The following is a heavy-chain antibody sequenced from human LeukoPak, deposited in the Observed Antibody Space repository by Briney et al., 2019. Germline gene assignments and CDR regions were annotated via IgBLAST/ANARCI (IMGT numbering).Heavy chain of an antibody. J-gene: IGHJ4*02. V-gene: IGHV3-21*01. D-gene: IGHD2-2*01. CDR2: ISSSSSYI. Sequence: PGGSLRLSCAASGFTFSSYSMNWVRQAPGKGLEWVSSISSSSSYIYYADSVKGRFTISRDNAKNSLYLQMNSLRAEDTAVYYCARGPLYCSSTSCYEGSWDFDYWGQGTLVTVSS. CDR3: ARGPLYCSSTSCYEGSWDFDY. CDR1: GFTFSSYS.